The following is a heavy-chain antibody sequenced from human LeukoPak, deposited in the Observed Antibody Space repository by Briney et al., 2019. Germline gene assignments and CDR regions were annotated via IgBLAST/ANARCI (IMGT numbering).Heavy chain of an antibody. D-gene: IGHD3-22*01. CDR1: GYTFTGYY. J-gene: IGHJ3*02. CDR3: ARGWAIVVVMSFRSIAFDI. CDR2: INPNSGGT. V-gene: IGHV1-2*02. Sequence: ASVKVSCKASGYTFTGYYMHWVRQAPGQGLEWMGWINPNSGGTNYAQKFQGRVTMTRDTSTSTVYMGLSSLRSGDTAVYYCARGWAIVVVMSFRSIAFDIWGQGTMVTVSS.